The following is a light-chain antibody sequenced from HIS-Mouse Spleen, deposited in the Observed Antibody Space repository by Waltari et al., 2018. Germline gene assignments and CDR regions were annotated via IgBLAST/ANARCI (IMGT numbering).Light chain of an antibody. CDR3: SSYAGSNNFVV. CDR1: SRAVGGSHY. Sequence: QSALTQPPSASGSPGQSVTISCTGPSRAVGGSHYVPWYQQHPGKAPKLMIYEVSKRPSGVPDRFSGSKSGNTASLTVSGLQAEDEADYYCSSYAGSNNFVVFGGGTKLTVL. J-gene: IGLJ2*01. V-gene: IGLV2-8*01. CDR2: EVS.